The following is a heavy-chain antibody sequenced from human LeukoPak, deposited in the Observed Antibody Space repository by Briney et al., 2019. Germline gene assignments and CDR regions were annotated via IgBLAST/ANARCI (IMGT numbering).Heavy chain of an antibody. CDR1: GFTVSSNY. CDR2: IYSGGST. CDR3: AKGSTKGYFDY. Sequence: GGSLRLSCAASGFTVSSNYMSWVRQAPGKGLEWVSVIYSGGSTYYADSVMGRFIISRDNSKNTLYLQMNSLRAEDTAVYYCAKGSTKGYFDYWGQGTLVTVSS. V-gene: IGHV3-53*01. J-gene: IGHJ4*02.